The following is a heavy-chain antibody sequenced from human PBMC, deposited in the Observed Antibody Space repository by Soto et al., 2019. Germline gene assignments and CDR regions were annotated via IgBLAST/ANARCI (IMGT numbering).Heavy chain of an antibody. CDR2: IHSTGST. CDR1: GGSISSYY. Sequence: PSETLSLTCAVSGGSISSYYWSWIRQPPGRGLEWIGYIHSTGSTNYNSSLKSRLTMSVDTSKNQFSLNLNSVTVADTAVYYCARLNGYCISTNCHGYYGMDVWGQGTTVTVSS. V-gene: IGHV4-59*08. CDR3: ARLNGYCISTNCHGYYGMDV. J-gene: IGHJ6*02. D-gene: IGHD2-2*03.